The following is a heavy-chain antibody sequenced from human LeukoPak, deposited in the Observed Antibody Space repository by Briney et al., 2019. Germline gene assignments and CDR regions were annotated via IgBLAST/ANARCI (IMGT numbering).Heavy chain of an antibody. Sequence: GESLKISCKGSGYSFSTYWIGWVRQMPGKGLEWMGIIYPGDSDTRYSPSFQGQVTISADKSITTAYLQWSSLKASDTAMYYCARQQSAAGSRYFDYWGQGTPVTVSS. V-gene: IGHV5-51*01. CDR2: IYPGDSDT. D-gene: IGHD6-13*01. CDR1: GYSFSTYW. CDR3: ARQQSAAGSRYFDY. J-gene: IGHJ4*02.